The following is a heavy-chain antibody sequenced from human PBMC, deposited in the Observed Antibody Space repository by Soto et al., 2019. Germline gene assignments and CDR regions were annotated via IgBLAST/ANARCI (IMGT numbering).Heavy chain of an antibody. CDR2: ISGYDGKT. Sequence: ASVKVSCKASGFNFISYGINWVRQAPGQGLEWMGWISGYDGKTVYAHSVQDRVTMTTDATTGTAYMELRGLRSADTAIYYCARDFMSTRSPASWFDPWGQGTLVTVSS. J-gene: IGHJ5*02. CDR3: ARDFMSTRSPASWFDP. CDR1: GFNFISYG. V-gene: IGHV1-18*04. D-gene: IGHD2-2*01.